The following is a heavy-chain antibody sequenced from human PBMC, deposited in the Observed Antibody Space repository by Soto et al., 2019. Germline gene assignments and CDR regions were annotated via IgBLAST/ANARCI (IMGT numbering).Heavy chain of an antibody. D-gene: IGHD1-26*01. CDR2: IDWSDDV. V-gene: IGHV2-70*13. J-gene: IGHJ4*02. CDR1: GFSLSTSGMS. CDR3: ARISGSYQRDFDS. Sequence: GPTLVNPTQTLTLTCVFSGFSLSTSGMSVSWIRQPPGKALEWLALIDWSDDVYYNTSLKTRLSMSKDTSKNLVVLIMTNLDPSDTATYYCARISGSYQRDFDSWGRGTLVTVSS.